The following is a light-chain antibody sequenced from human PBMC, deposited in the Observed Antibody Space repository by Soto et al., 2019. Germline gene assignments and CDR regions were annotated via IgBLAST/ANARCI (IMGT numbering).Light chain of an antibody. J-gene: IGKJ3*01. CDR3: QQYYISLHN. CDR1: QSVSGRY. Sequence: EIVLTQSPGTLSLSPGERATLSCRASQSVSGRYLSWYQQKPGQAPRLLIEGASSRAAGIPDRFSGSESGPDFTFTISRVEPEDVAVYYCQQYYISLHNFGLGTSVEI. CDR2: GAS. V-gene: IGKV3-20*01.